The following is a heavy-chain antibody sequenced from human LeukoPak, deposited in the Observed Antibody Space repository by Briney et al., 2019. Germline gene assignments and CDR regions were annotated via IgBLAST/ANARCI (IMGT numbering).Heavy chain of an antibody. V-gene: IGHV4-34*01. D-gene: IGHD4-17*01. Sequence: SETLSLTCAVYGGSFSGYYWSWIRQPPGKGLEWIGEINHSGSTNYNQSLKSRVTISVDTSKNQFSLKLSSVTAADTAVYYCARGLLDDYGDPGAFDIWGQGTMVTVSS. CDR2: INHSGST. CDR3: ARGLLDDYGDPGAFDI. CDR1: GGSFSGYY. J-gene: IGHJ3*02.